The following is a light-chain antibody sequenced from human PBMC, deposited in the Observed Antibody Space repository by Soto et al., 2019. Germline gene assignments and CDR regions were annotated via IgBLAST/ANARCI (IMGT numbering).Light chain of an antibody. CDR2: GAS. CDR1: QSLTSSH. Sequence: EIVLTQSPGTLSLSPGERATLSCRASQSLTSSHLAWYQQKPGQAPRLLMFGASSRATGIPDRFSGSGSGTDFTLTISRLEPGDFAVYYCQQYSTSRGTFGQGTKVDIK. V-gene: IGKV3-20*01. J-gene: IGKJ1*01. CDR3: QQYSTSRGT.